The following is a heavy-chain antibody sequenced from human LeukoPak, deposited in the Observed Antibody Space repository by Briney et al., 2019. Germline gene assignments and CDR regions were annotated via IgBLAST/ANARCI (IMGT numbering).Heavy chain of an antibody. Sequence: PGASLRLSCAASGFTVSSNYMSWVRQAPGKGLEWVSVIYSGGSTYYADSVKGRFTISKENSKNTLYLQMNSLRAEDTAVYYCARPPTAHLGDLLWIDYWGQGTLVTVCS. CDR1: GFTVSSNY. CDR3: ARPPTAHLGDLLWIDY. V-gene: IGHV3-66*04. J-gene: IGHJ4*02. CDR2: IYSGGST. D-gene: IGHD3-10*01.